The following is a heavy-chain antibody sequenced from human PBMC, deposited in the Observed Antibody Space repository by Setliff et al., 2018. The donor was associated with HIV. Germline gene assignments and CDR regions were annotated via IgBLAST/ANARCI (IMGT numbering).Heavy chain of an antibody. CDR2: IYHSGAT. V-gene: IGHV4-38-2*02. CDR1: GDSVTTPYY. J-gene: IGHJ6*03. D-gene: IGHD4-17*01. CDR3: ARHPPVTTEDYMDV. Sequence: PSETLSLTCTLSGDSVTTPYYWGWIRQPPEKGLEWVGSIYHSGATYFTPSLKSRVTLSVDTSKNQFFLRLTSVSAADTGLYFCARHPPVTTEDYMDVWGKGTTVTVSS.